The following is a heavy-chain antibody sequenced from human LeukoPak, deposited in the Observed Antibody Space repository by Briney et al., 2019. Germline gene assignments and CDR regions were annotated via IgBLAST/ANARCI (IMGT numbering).Heavy chain of an antibody. CDR3: ARVAIFGVVRYGMDV. CDR1: GYTFTSYY. CDR2: INPSGGST. D-gene: IGHD3-3*01. Sequence: ASVKVSCKASGYTFTSYYMHWVRQAPGQGLEWMGLINPSGGSTSYAQKFQGRVTMTRDTSTSTVYMELSSLRSEDTAVYYCARVAIFGVVRYGMDVWGQGTTVTVSS. J-gene: IGHJ6*02. V-gene: IGHV1-46*01.